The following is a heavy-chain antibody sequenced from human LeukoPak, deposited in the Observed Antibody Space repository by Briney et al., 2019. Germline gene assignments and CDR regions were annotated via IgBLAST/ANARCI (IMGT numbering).Heavy chain of an antibody. CDR1: GYTFTSYY. Sequence: ASVKVSCKASGYTFTSYYMHWVRQAPGQGLEWMGIINPSGGSTSYAQKFQGRVTMTRDMSTSTVYMELSSLRSEDTAVYYCAAGAPGDAFDIWGQGTIVTVSS. V-gene: IGHV1-46*01. CDR2: INPSGGST. J-gene: IGHJ3*02. CDR3: AAGAPGDAFDI.